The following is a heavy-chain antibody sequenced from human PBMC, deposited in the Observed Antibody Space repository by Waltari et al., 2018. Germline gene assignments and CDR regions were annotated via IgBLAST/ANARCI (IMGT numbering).Heavy chain of an antibody. V-gene: IGHV3-74*01. CDR1: GFTFSNYW. CDR2: INKDESST. Sequence: EVLLVESGGGLVQPGGSLRLSCAASGFTFSNYWMHWVRQAPGKGLVWVSRINKDESSTTYADSVKGRFTISRDNAKNTLYLQMNSLSAEDTAVYYCARAGSSWYGYTDYWGQGTLVTVSS. CDR3: ARAGSSWYGYTDY. J-gene: IGHJ4*02. D-gene: IGHD6-13*01.